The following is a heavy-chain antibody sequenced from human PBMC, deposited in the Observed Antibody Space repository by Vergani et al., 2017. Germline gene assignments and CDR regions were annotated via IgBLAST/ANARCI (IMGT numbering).Heavy chain of an antibody. CDR3: AKDISRYCSGGSCSPFAD. CDR2: ISGSGGST. CDR1: GFTFSSYA. Sequence: EVQLLESGGGLVQPGGSLRLSCAASGFTFSSYAMSWVRQAPGKGLEWVSAISGSGGSTYYADSVKGRFTISRDNSKSTLYLQMNSLRAEDTAVYYCAKDISRYCSGGSCSPFADWGQGTLVTVSS. D-gene: IGHD2-15*01. V-gene: IGHV3-23*01. J-gene: IGHJ4*02.